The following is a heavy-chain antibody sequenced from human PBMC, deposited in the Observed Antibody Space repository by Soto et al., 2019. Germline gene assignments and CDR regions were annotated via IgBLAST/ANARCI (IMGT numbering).Heavy chain of an antibody. CDR2: ISGSGGST. V-gene: IGHV3-23*01. D-gene: IGHD3-9*01. CDR1: GFTFSSYA. Sequence: EVQLLESGGGLVQPGGSLRLSCAASGFTFSSYAMSWVRQAPGKGLEWVSAISGSGGSTYYADSVKGRFTISRDNSKNTLYLQMNSLRAEDTAVYYCAKGRYFERLWPDNWFDPWGQGTLVTVSS. J-gene: IGHJ5*02. CDR3: AKGRYFERLWPDNWFDP.